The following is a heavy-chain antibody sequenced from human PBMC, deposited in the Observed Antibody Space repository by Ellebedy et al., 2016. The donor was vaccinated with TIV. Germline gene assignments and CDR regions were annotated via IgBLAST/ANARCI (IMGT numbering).Heavy chain of an antibody. CDR1: GYTFTSYY. D-gene: IGHD4-17*01. CDR2: INPSGGST. Sequence: ASVKVSXXASGYTFTSYYMHWVRQAPGQGLEWMGIINPSGGSTSYAQKFQGRVTMTRDTSTSTVYMELSSLRSEDTAVYYCARGWGPDYGDYPWDFDYWGQGTLVTVSS. CDR3: ARGWGPDYGDYPWDFDY. V-gene: IGHV1-46*01. J-gene: IGHJ4*02.